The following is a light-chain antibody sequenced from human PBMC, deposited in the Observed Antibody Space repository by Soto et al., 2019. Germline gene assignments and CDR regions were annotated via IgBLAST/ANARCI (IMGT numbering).Light chain of an antibody. J-gene: IGKJ1*01. CDR1: QSVSSSY. CDR3: QQYGSSWT. CDR2: GAS. V-gene: IGKV3-20*01. Sequence: EIVLTQSPGTLSLSPGERATLSCRASQSVSSSYLVWYQQKPGQAPRLLIYGASNRATGIPDRFSGSGSGTDFTLTISRLEPEDFAVYYCQQYGSSWTFGQGTKGEIK.